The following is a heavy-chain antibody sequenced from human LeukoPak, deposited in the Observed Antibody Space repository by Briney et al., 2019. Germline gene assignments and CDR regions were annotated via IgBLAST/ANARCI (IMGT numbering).Heavy chain of an antibody. Sequence: SGPTLVNPTQTLTLTCTFSGFSLSTSGMRVSWIRQPPWKALEWLARIDWDDDTFYSTSLKTRLTISKDTSKTQVVHTMTNMDPVDTATYYCARLNSGTYLDYWGQGTLVTVSS. CDR2: IDWDDDT. V-gene: IGHV2-70*04. J-gene: IGHJ4*02. D-gene: IGHD1-26*01. CDR3: ARLNSGTYLDY. CDR1: GFSLSTSGMR.